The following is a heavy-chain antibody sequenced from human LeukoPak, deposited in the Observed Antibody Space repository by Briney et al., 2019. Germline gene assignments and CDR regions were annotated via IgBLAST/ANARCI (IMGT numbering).Heavy chain of an antibody. Sequence: GGSLRLSCAASGFTFSSYWMHWVRQAPGKGLVWVSRINSDGSSTRYADSVKGRFTISRDNAKNTLYLQMNSLRAEDTAVYYCARRLAAAGLDYWGQGTLVTVSS. CDR2: INSDGSST. J-gene: IGHJ4*02. CDR1: GFTFSSYW. CDR3: ARRLAAAGLDY. D-gene: IGHD6-13*01. V-gene: IGHV3-74*01.